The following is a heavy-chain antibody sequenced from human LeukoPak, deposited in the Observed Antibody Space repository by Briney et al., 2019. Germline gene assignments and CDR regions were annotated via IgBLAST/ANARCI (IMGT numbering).Heavy chain of an antibody. CDR1: GYTFTGYY. CDR2: INPNSGNI. V-gene: IGHV1-2*02. J-gene: IGHJ4*02. D-gene: IGHD2-2*01. Sequence: ASVKVSCKASGYTFTGYYMHWVRQAPGQGLEWMGWINPNSGNINYAQKFEGRVTMTRDTSISTAYMELSRLRFDDTAVYYCARGTYYFDYWGQGTLVTVSS. CDR3: ARGTYYFDY.